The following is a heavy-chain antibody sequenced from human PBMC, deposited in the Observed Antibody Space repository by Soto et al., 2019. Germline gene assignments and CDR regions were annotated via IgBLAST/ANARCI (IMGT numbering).Heavy chain of an antibody. CDR2: ISYDGSTK. J-gene: IGHJ6*02. V-gene: IGHV3-30*18. CDR1: GFTFSSYG. CDR3: AKDFDDFLTGYSLYCFYGMDV. D-gene: IGHD3-9*01. Sequence: QVQLVESGGGVVQPGRSLRLSCAASGFTFSSYGMHWVRQAPGKGLEWVAVISYDGSTKYYADSVKGRFTISRDNSKNTLDLRMNSFRAEDTAVYYCAKDFDDFLTGYSLYCFYGMDVWGRGSTVTVCS.